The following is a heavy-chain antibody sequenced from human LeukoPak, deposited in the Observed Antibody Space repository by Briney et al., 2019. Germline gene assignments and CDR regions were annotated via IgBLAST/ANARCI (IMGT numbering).Heavy chain of an antibody. CDR3: ARPFTWLAFDI. J-gene: IGHJ3*02. Sequence: PGGSLRLSCAASGFSFSIYWMSWVRQAPGKGLEWVANIKPDGTEKYYVDSVKGRFTMSRDNAKNSLYLQMNSLRADDTAAYYCARPFTWLAFDIWGQGTMVTVSS. CDR2: IKPDGTEK. D-gene: IGHD5-12*01. CDR1: GFSFSIYW. V-gene: IGHV3-7*01.